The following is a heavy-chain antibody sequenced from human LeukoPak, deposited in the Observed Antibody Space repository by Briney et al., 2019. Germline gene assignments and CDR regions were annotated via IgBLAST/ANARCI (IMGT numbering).Heavy chain of an antibody. D-gene: IGHD2-15*01. CDR3: AKGPYCSGGSCYSRWLDY. V-gene: IGHV3-23*01. CDR2: ISGSGGST. J-gene: IGHJ4*02. Sequence: PGGSLRLSCAASGFTFSSYAMSWVRQAPGKGLEWVSGISGSGGSTYYADSVKGRFTISRDNSKNTLYLQMNRLRAEDTAVYYCAKGPYCSGGSCYSRWLDYWGQGTLVTVSS. CDR1: GFTFSSYA.